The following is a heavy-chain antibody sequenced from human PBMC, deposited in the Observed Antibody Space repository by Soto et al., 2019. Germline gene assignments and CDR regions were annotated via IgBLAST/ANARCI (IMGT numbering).Heavy chain of an antibody. CDR1: GGSFSGYY. CDR2: INHSGST. D-gene: IGHD2-2*01. CDR3: ARGRKYQLPFDY. Sequence: NPSETLSLTCAVYGGSFSGYYWSWIRQPPGKGLEWIGEINHSGSTNYNPSLKSRVTISVDTSKNQFSLKLSSVTAADTAVYYCARGRKYQLPFDYWGQGTLVTVSS. V-gene: IGHV4-34*01. J-gene: IGHJ4*02.